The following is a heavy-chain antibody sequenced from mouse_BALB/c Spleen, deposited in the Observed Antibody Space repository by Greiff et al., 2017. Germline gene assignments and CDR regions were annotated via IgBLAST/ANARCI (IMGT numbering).Heavy chain of an antibody. CDR1: GYTFTDYA. CDR3: ARTYYDYDRFAY. CDR2: ISIYYDNT. Sequence: QVQLQQSGPELVRPGESVKISCKGSGYTFTDYAMHWVKQSHAKSLEWIGVISIYYDNTNYNQKFKGKATMTVDKSSSTAYMELARLTSEDSAIYYCARTYYDYDRFAYWGQGTLVTVSA. V-gene: IGHV1-67*01. J-gene: IGHJ3*01. D-gene: IGHD2-4*01.